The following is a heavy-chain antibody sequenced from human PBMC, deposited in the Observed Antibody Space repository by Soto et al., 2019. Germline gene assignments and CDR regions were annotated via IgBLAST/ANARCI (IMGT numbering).Heavy chain of an antibody. CDR1: GYTLTELS. CDR2: FDPEDGET. Sequence: QVQLVQSGAEVKKPGASVKVSCKVSGYTLTELSMHWVRQAPGKGLEWMGGFDPEDGETIYAQKFQGRVTMTEDTSTDTAYMELSSLRSEDTAVYYCATVGRIAVAGARWFDPWGQGTLVTVSS. V-gene: IGHV1-24*01. D-gene: IGHD6-19*01. J-gene: IGHJ5*02. CDR3: ATVGRIAVAGARWFDP.